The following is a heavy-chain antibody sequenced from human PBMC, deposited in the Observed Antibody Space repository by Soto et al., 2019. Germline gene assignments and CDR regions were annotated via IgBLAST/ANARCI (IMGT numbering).Heavy chain of an antibody. Sequence: QVQLVQSGAEVKKPGASVKVSCKASGYTYISYAISWVRQAPGQGLEWMGWISVHNGNTNYAQKLQGRVTMTTDTSTSTAYMELRSLRSDDTAVYYCVRVVNHYYYGMDVWGQGTTVTVSS. D-gene: IGHD3-22*01. J-gene: IGHJ6*02. V-gene: IGHV1-18*01. CDR3: VRVVNHYYYGMDV. CDR1: GYTYISYA. CDR2: ISVHNGNT.